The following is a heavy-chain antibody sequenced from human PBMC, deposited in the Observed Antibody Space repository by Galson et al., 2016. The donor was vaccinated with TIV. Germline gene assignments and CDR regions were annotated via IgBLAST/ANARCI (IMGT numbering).Heavy chain of an antibody. CDR3: ARGRDYYDTSVYYLFDY. D-gene: IGHD3-22*01. CDR2: ITYDGSDK. CDR1: GFTFSTFA. J-gene: IGHJ4*02. Sequence: SLRLSCAGSGFTFSTFAIHWVRQAPGKGLEWVAVITYDGSDKYYAESVKGRFTISRDNSKKTVYLQVNSLGAEDTAVYYCARGRDYYDTSVYYLFDYWGQGTLVTVSS. V-gene: IGHV3-30*04.